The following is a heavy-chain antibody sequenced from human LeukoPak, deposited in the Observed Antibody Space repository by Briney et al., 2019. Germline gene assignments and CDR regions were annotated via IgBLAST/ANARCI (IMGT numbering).Heavy chain of an antibody. V-gene: IGHV3-21*01. CDR3: ARDRGIAAAGYYYYYGMDV. CDR1: GFTFSSYS. Sequence: PGGSLRLSCAASGFTFSSYSMNWVRQAPGKGLEWVSSISSSSSYIYYADSVKGRFTISRNNAKNSLYLQMNSLIAEDTAVYYCARDRGIAAAGYYYYYGMDVWGQGTTVTVSS. D-gene: IGHD6-13*01. J-gene: IGHJ6*02. CDR2: ISSSSSYI.